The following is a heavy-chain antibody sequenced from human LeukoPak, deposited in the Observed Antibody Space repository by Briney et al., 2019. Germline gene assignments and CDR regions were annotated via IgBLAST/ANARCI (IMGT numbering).Heavy chain of an antibody. CDR1: GFTFSSYA. D-gene: IGHD3-3*01. J-gene: IGHJ4*02. CDR2: ISYDGSNK. CDR3: ATSGTEEIFDY. Sequence: AGGSLRLSCAASGFTFSSYAMHWVRQAPGKGLEWVAVISYDGSNKYYADSVKGRFTISRDNSKNTLYLQMNSLRAEDTAVYYCATSGTEEIFDYWGQGTLVTVSS. V-gene: IGHV3-30-3*01.